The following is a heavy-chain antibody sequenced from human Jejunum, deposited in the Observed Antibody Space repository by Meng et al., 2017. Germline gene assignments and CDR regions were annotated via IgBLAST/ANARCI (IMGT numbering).Heavy chain of an antibody. D-gene: IGHD2-15*01. CDR3: AKISFGGSRQDEYYFDY. CDR2: VKWQSDYM. CDR1: LFNFDDSA. Sequence: SLKISCAVSLFNFDDSAMQWVRQGPGEGLEWVSGVKWQSDYMGHADSVKGRFTISRDSSENTLYLQMNSLRADDTAVYYCAKISFGGSRQDEYYFDYWGQGTLVTVSS. V-gene: IGHV3-9*01. J-gene: IGHJ4*02.